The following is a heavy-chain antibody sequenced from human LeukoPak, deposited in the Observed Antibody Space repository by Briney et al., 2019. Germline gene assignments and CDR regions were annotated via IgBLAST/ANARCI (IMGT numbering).Heavy chain of an antibody. J-gene: IGHJ4*02. V-gene: IGHV3-30*01. CDR3: ARDSMIVVALGVLDY. Sequence: PGGSLRLSCAASGFTFSSYAMHWVRQAPGKGLEWVAVISHDGSNKYYADFVKGRFTISRDNSKNTLYLQMNSLRAEDTAVYYCARDSMIVVALGVLDYWGQGTLVTVSS. CDR2: ISHDGSNK. CDR1: GFTFSSYA. D-gene: IGHD3-22*01.